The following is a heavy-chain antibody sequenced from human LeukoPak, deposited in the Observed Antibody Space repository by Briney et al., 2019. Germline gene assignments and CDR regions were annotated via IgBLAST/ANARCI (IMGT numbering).Heavy chain of an antibody. J-gene: IGHJ4*02. CDR3: ARRRKGVAAAGKVEDY. V-gene: IGHV4-34*01. Sequence: SETLSLTCAVYGGSFSVYYWSWIRQPPGKGLEWIGEINHSGSTNYNPSLKSRVTISVDTSKNQFSLKLSSVTAADTAVYYCARRRKGVAAAGKVEDYWGQGTLVNVSS. CDR1: GGSFSVYY. CDR2: INHSGST. D-gene: IGHD6-13*01.